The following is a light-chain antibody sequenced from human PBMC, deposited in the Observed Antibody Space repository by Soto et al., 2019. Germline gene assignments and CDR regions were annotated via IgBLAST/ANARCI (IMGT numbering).Light chain of an antibody. V-gene: IGKV3-20*01. Sequence: EIVGTQSPGTLSLSPGERATLSCRASQSVSSTYLAWYQQKPGQDPRLLIYGASSRSTGIPDRFSGSMYGTAFTLTIIRLEPEDFTVYYCQQYHSSPLATLGHGTRLQIK. J-gene: IGKJ5*01. CDR2: GAS. CDR1: QSVSSTY. CDR3: QQYHSSPLAT.